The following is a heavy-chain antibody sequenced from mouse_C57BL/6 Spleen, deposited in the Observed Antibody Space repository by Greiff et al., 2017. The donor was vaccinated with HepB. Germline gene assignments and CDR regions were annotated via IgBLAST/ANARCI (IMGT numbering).Heavy chain of an antibody. D-gene: IGHD1-1*01. CDR2: IYPGNSDT. Sequence: VQLQQSGTVLARPGASVKMSCKTSGYTFTSYWMHWVKQRPGQGLEWIGAIYPGNSDTSYNQKFKGKANLTAVTSASTAYMELSSLTNEDSAVYYCTRFRYYGSSYDAMDYWGQGTSVTVSS. J-gene: IGHJ4*01. V-gene: IGHV1-5*01. CDR3: TRFRYYGSSYDAMDY. CDR1: GYTFTSYW.